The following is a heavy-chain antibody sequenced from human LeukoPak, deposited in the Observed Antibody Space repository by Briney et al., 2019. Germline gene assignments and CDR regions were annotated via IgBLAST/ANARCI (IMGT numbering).Heavy chain of an antibody. D-gene: IGHD2-2*01. Sequence: SQTLSLACTVSGGSISSGGYYWSWIRQHPGKGLEWIGYIYYSGSTYYNPSLKSRVTISVDTSKNQFSLKLSSVTAADTAVYYCARVRLGRVVPAAIVDYWGQGTLVTVSS. CDR1: GGSISSGGYY. CDR3: ARVRLGRVVPAAIVDY. CDR2: IYYSGST. V-gene: IGHV4-31*03. J-gene: IGHJ4*02.